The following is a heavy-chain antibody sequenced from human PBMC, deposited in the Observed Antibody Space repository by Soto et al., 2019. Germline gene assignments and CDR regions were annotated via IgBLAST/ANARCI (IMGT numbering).Heavy chain of an antibody. Sequence: GGSLRLSCAASGFTFSSYAMHWVRQAPGKGLEWVAVISYDGSNKYYADSVKGRFTISRDNSKNTLYLQMNSLRAEDTAVYYCAREQQLQRFDYWGQGTLVTVSS. CDR2: ISYDGSNK. D-gene: IGHD6-13*01. V-gene: IGHV3-30-3*01. J-gene: IGHJ4*02. CDR3: AREQQLQRFDY. CDR1: GFTFSSYA.